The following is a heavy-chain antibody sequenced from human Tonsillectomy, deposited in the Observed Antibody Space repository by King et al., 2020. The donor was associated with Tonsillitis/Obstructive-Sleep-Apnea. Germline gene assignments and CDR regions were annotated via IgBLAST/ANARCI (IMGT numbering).Heavy chain of an antibody. CDR3: ARFPVKVPAYYYYYMDV. Sequence: VQLQESGPGLVKPSETLSLTCTVSGGSISNYCWSWIRQPPGKGLEWIGYVYDSGSTSYNPSLRSRVTISVDTSKNQFSLKLTSVTAADTAVYYCARFPVKVPAYYYYYMDVWGKGATVIVSS. J-gene: IGHJ6*03. V-gene: IGHV4-59*13. CDR1: GGSISNYC. CDR2: VYDSGST.